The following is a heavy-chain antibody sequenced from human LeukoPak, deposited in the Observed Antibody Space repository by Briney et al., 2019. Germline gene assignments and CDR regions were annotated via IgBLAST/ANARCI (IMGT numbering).Heavy chain of an antibody. CDR2: INPNSGGT. CDR1: GYTLTGYC. Sequence: ASVKVSCKASGYTLTGYCMHWVRQAPGQGLEWMGWINPNSGGTNYAQKFQGRVTMTRDTSISTAYMELSRLRSDDTAVYYCARGFLLYRSYDFWSGYYTGPQDFDYWGQGTLVTVSS. V-gene: IGHV1-2*02. D-gene: IGHD3-3*01. J-gene: IGHJ4*02. CDR3: ARGFLLYRSYDFWSGYYTGPQDFDY.